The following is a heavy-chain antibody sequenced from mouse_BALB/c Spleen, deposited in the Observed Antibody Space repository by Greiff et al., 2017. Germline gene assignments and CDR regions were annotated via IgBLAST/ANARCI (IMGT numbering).Heavy chain of an antibody. CDR3: ARSGGYDRAFAY. J-gene: IGHJ3*01. CDR2: IYPGSDST. V-gene: IGHV1-55*01. CDR1: GYTFTSYW. Sequence: VQLQQSGAELVKPGPSVKMSCKASGYTFTSYWMHWVKQRPGQGLEWIVDIYPGSDSTNYNEKFKSKATLTLDTSSSTAYMQLSSLTSEDTAVYYCARSGGYDRAFAYWGQGTLVTVSA. D-gene: IGHD2-14*01.